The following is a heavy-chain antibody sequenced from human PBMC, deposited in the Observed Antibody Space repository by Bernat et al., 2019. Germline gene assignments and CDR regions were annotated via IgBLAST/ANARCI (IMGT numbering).Heavy chain of an antibody. CDR1: GGSFSGYY. CDR2: IYYSGST. J-gene: IGHJ4*02. D-gene: IGHD2-2*02. V-gene: IGHV4-34*01. Sequence: QVQLQQWGAGLLKPSETLSLTCAVYGGSFSGYYWSWIRQPPGKGLEWIGYIYYSGSTYYNPSLKSRVTISVDTSKNQFSLKLSSVTAADTAVYYCARGAGYCSSTSCYTPYFDYWGQGTLVTVSS. CDR3: ARGAGYCSSTSCYTPYFDY.